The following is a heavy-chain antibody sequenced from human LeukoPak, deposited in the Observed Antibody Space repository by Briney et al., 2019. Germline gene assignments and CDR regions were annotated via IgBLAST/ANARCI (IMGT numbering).Heavy chain of an antibody. CDR2: ISSSSSTI. CDR3: ARGTRGRLFDY. D-gene: IGHD2-8*01. CDR1: GFTFSSYS. V-gene: IGHV3-48*04. Sequence: GGPLRLSCAAPGFTFSSYSMNWVRQAPGKGLEWVSYISSSSSTIYYADSVKGRFTISRDNAKNSLYLQMNSLRAEDTAVYYCARGTRGRLFDYWGQGTLVTVSS. J-gene: IGHJ4*02.